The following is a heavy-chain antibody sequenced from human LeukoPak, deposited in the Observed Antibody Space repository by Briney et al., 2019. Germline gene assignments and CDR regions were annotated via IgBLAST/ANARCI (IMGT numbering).Heavy chain of an antibody. CDR2: INHSGST. V-gene: IGHV4-34*01. CDR1: GGSFSGYY. CDR3: ARPQRGYSYGYSN. D-gene: IGHD5-18*01. Sequence: PSETLPLTCAVYGGSFSGYYWSWIRQPPGKGLEWIGEINHSGSTNYNPSLKSRVTISVDTSKNQFSLKLSSVTAADTAVYYCARPQRGYSYGYSNWGQGILVTVSS. J-gene: IGHJ4*02.